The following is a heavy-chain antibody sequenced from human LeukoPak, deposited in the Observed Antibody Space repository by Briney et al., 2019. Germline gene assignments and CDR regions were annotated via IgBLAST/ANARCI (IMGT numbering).Heavy chain of an antibody. V-gene: IGHV3-74*01. CDR3: ARDPSSWNGFFDS. CDR1: GFTFRSYW. J-gene: IGHJ4*02. Sequence: PGGSLRLSCEASGFTFRSYWMHWVRQAPGKGLKWVSRIETDGSSTNYADSVKGRFTISRDNARNTVYLQMNSLRADDTAVYYCARDPSSWNGFFDSWGQGTLVTVSS. CDR2: IETDGSST. D-gene: IGHD6-13*01.